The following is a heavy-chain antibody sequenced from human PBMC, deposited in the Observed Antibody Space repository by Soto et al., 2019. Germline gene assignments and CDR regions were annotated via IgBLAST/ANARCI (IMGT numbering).Heavy chain of an antibody. J-gene: IGHJ2*01. V-gene: IGHV4-30-4*01. CDR2: IYYSGST. CDR3: ARVAGTFYWYFDL. D-gene: IGHD3-10*01. CDR1: GGSISSGDYY. Sequence: QVQLQESGPGLVKPSQTLSLTCTVSGGSISSGDYYWSWIRQPPGKGLEWIGYIYYSGSTYYNPSLKSRVTISVDTSKNQCSLKLSSVTAADTAVYYCARVAGTFYWYFDLWGRGTLVTVSS.